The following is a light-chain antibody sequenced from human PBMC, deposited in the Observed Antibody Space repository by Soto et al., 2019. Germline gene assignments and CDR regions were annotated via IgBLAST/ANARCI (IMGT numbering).Light chain of an antibody. Sequence: DIVMTQSPDSLAVSLGERATINCKSSQSVLCSSNNKNYLAWYQQKPGQPPKLLISWASTRESGVPDRFSGSGSGADFTLTISSLQAEDVAVYYCQQYYSIPLTFGGGTKVEIK. V-gene: IGKV4-1*01. J-gene: IGKJ4*01. CDR2: WAS. CDR3: QQYYSIPLT. CDR1: QSVLCSSNNKNY.